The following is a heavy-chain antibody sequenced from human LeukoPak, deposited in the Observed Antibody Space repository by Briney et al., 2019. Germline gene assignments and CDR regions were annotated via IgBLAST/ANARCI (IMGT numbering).Heavy chain of an antibody. Sequence: ASVKVSCKASGYPLSGYYIHWVRQGPGQGLEWLGWINPETGATKYAQRFEGRVTLTRDTSVTTVHMELSGLRSDDSAVYYCARENLNYYGSGSYLYWGQGSQVTVSS. CDR1: GYPLSGYY. CDR2: INPETGAT. D-gene: IGHD3-10*01. V-gene: IGHV1-2*02. CDR3: ARENLNYYGSGSYLY. J-gene: IGHJ4*02.